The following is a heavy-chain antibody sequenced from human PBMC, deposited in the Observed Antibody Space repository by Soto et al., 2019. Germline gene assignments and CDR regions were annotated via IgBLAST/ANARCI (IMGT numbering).Heavy chain of an antibody. CDR2: IYYSGST. CDR3: ARLDLVEYYDILTGYYRSGWFDP. CDR1: GGSISSYY. V-gene: IGHV4-59*08. J-gene: IGHJ5*02. Sequence: SETLSLTCTVSGGSISSYYWSWIRQPPGKGLEWIGYIYYSGSTNYNPSLKSRVTISVDTSKNQFSLKLSSVTAADTAVYYCARLDLVEYYDILTGYYRSGWFDPWGQGTLVTVSS. D-gene: IGHD3-9*01.